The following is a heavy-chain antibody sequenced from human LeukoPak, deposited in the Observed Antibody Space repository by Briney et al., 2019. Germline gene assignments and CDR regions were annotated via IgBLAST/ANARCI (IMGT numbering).Heavy chain of an antibody. D-gene: IGHD4-17*01. CDR2: IHTSGDT. CDR3: IVLGDSNH. J-gene: IGHJ5*02. Sequence: GGSLRLSCAASGLTGSHNYVSWVRQAPGKGLEWVSAIHTSGDTCYADSVKGRFTISRDTSKNTLYLQINSLRVEDTAVYYCIVLGDSNHWGQGTLVTVSS. V-gene: IGHV3-53*01. CDR1: GLTGSHNY.